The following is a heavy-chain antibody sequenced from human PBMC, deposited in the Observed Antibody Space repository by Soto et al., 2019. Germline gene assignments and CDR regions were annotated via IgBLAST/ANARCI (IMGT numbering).Heavy chain of an antibody. CDR3: ARGPPRKNYYDSSGSNWFDP. V-gene: IGHV3-30-3*01. CDR2: ISYDGSNK. D-gene: IGHD3-22*01. Sequence: GGSLRLSCAASGFTFSSYAMHWVRQAPGKGLEWVAVISYDGSNKYYADSVKGRFTISRDNSKNTLYLQMNSLRAEETAVYYCARGPPRKNYYDSSGSNWFDPWGQGTLVTVSS. CDR1: GFTFSSYA. J-gene: IGHJ5*02.